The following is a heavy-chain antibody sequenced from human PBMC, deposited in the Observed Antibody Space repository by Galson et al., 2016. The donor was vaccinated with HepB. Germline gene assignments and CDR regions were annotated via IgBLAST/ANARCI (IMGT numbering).Heavy chain of an antibody. CDR1: GDSITSKTW. CDR2: IDQRGSV. D-gene: IGHD3-10*01. CDR3: AAARLQDEWFGEYVLDS. J-gene: IGHJ5*01. Sequence: SETLSLTCGVSGDSITSKTWWTWVRQPPGKGLEWIGEIDQRGSVNDSPSLRSRVTISLDKSRNNFSLRLNSVTAADTAVYYCAAARLQDEWFGEYVLDSWGQGKLVTVSS. V-gene: IGHV4-4*02.